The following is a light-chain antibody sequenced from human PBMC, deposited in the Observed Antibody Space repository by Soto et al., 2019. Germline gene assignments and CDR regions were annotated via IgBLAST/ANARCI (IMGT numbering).Light chain of an antibody. V-gene: IGKV1-27*01. CDR2: AAS. CDR3: QKYSSVPV. CDR1: QGIRNF. Sequence: DIQMTQSPTSLSASVGDRVTITCRASQGIRNFVAWYQQKPGKAPKLLIYAASTLQSGVPYRFSGSGSGTDFTLTINSLQPEDVATYYCQKYSSVPVFGPGTKVEIK. J-gene: IGKJ3*01.